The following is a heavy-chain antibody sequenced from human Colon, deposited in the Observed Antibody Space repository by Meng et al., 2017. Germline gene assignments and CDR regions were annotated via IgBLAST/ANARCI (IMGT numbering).Heavy chain of an antibody. Sequence: QGQRQGSGPGLGKPSETLSLTCAVSGGSISRSDWWSWVRQPPGKGLEWIGETSHSGSTNYSPSLKSRVTISLDKSKNQLSLKLNSVTAADTAVYYCASSDYYRSDYWGQGTLVTVSS. CDR2: TSHSGST. J-gene: IGHJ4*02. CDR1: GGSISRSDW. V-gene: IGHV4-4*02. CDR3: ASSDYYRSDY. D-gene: IGHD3-22*01.